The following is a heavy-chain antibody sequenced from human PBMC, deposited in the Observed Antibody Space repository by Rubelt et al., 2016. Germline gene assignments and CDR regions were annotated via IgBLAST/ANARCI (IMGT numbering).Heavy chain of an antibody. J-gene: IGHJ3*02. D-gene: IGHD2-15*01. CDR1: GYTFTSYG. CDR2: ISSYNGNT. V-gene: IGHV1-18*01. Sequence: QVQLVQSGAEVKKPGASVKVSCKASGYTFTSYGISWVRQAPGQGREWTGWISSYNGNTNYAQKLQGSVTMAPDTSTSTAYMELSSLRYEETAVYYCARTVGPVVGDAFDIWGQGTMVTVSS. CDR3: ARTVGPVVGDAFDI.